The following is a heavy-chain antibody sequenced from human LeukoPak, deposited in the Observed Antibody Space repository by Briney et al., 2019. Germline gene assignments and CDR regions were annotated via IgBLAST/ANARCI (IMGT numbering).Heavy chain of an antibody. CDR1: GGSISSYY. V-gene: IGHV4-59*08. D-gene: IGHD2-15*01. J-gene: IGHJ6*02. CDR3: ARHPGGVVVASFYYGMDV. Sequence: SETLSLTCTVSGGSISSYYWSWIRQPPGKGLEWIGYIYYSGSTSYNPSLKSRVTISVDTSKNQFSLKLSSVTAADTSVYYCARHPGGVVVASFYYGMDVWGQGTTVTVSS. CDR2: IYYSGST.